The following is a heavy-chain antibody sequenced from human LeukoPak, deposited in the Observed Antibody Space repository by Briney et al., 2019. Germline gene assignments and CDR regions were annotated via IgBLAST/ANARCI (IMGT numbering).Heavy chain of an antibody. CDR2: ISYDGSNK. Sequence: GGSLRLSCAASGFTFSSYSIHWVRQAPGKGLEWVAVISYDGSNKYYVDSVKGRFTISRDNAKNSLYLQMNSLRAEDTAVYYCARDRPSYDILTGYPKYYYYYYMDVWGKGTTVTVSS. CDR3: ARDRPSYDILTGYPKYYYYYYMDV. CDR1: GFTFSSYS. V-gene: IGHV3-30*03. D-gene: IGHD3-9*01. J-gene: IGHJ6*03.